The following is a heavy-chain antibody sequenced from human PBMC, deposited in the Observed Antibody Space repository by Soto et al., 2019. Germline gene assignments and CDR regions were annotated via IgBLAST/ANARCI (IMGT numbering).Heavy chain of an antibody. V-gene: IGHV3-23*01. CDR2: ISATGGGT. D-gene: IGHD3-16*01. Sequence: GSVRLSCATSGFTFSSNGMSWVRQAPGKGLEWASLISATGGGTYYADSVKGRFTISRDNSHNTLYLQVHSLTAEDTAVYYCAKDRRAGGNSAFYFDFWGQGAQVTVSS. J-gene: IGHJ4*02. CDR3: AKDRRAGGNSAFYFDF. CDR1: GFTFSSNG.